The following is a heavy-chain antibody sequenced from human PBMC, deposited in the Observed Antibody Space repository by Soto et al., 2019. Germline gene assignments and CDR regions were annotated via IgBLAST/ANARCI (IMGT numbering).Heavy chain of an antibody. CDR2: IKQDGSAK. D-gene: IGHD5-12*01. Sequence: PGGSLRLSCAASGFTFSNYWMTWVRQAPGKGLEWVANIKQDGSAKHYVDSVKGRFTISRDNAKNSLFLQMNSLRAEDTAVYYCARDDLGIVATIFVYWGQGTQVTVSS. J-gene: IGHJ4*02. CDR3: ARDDLGIVATIFVY. V-gene: IGHV3-7*05. CDR1: GFTFSNYW.